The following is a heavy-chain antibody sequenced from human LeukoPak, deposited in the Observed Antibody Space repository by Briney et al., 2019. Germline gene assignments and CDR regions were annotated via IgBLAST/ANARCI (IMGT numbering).Heavy chain of an antibody. CDR2: IFYSGSA. J-gene: IGHJ4*02. CDR3: ARGSTLIRGFDY. V-gene: IGHV4-59*06. D-gene: IGHD3-10*01. Sequence: PSETLSLTCTVSGGSISSYYWNWIRQHPEKSLEWIGYIFYSGSAYYNPSLKSRVTISVDTSKNRFSLKLSSVTAADTAVYYCARGSTLIRGFDYWGQGTLVTVSS. CDR1: GGSISSYY.